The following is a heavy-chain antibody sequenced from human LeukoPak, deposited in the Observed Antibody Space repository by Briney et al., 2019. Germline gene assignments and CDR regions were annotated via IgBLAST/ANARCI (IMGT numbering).Heavy chain of an antibody. CDR1: GGTFSSYA. CDR2: IIPIFGTA. V-gene: IGHV1-69*01. CDR3: ATVDTAMVFVY. D-gene: IGHD5-18*01. J-gene: IGHJ4*02. Sequence: SVKVSCKASGGTFSSYAISWVRQAPGQGLEWMGGIIPIFGTAYYAQKFQRIVTITEDETTSSAHKELSGTGSEASVVYYCATVDTAMVFVYWGQGTLVTVSS.